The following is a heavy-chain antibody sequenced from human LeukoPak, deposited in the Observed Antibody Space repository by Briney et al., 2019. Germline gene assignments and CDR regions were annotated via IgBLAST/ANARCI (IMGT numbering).Heavy chain of an antibody. D-gene: IGHD5-18*01. CDR2: ISAYNGNT. J-gene: IGHJ4*02. Sequence: ASVKVSCKASGYTFTSYYIHWVRQAPGQGLEWMGWISAYNGNTKYAQNLQGRVTMTTDTSTSTAYMELRSLRSDDTAVYYCARVAWGTAMVTGEPDYWGQGTLVTVSS. CDR1: GYTFTSYY. CDR3: ARVAWGTAMVTGEPDY. V-gene: IGHV1-18*04.